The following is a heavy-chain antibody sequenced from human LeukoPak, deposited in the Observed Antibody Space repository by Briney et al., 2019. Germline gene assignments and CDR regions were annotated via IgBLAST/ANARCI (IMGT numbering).Heavy chain of an antibody. Sequence: GGSLRLSCAASGFTFSSYEMNWVRQAPGKGLEWVSYISSSGSTIYYADSVKGRFTISRDNAKNSLYLQMNSLRAEDTAVYYCARSYPTTIAAAGTSYYFGYWGQGTLVTVSS. CDR1: GFTFSSYE. CDR2: ISSSGSTI. J-gene: IGHJ4*02. CDR3: ARSYPTTIAAAGTSYYFGY. V-gene: IGHV3-48*03. D-gene: IGHD6-13*01.